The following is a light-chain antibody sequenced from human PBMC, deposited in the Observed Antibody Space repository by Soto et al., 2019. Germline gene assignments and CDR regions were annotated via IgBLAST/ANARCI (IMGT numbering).Light chain of an antibody. J-gene: IGKJ4*01. CDR3: HQYGASQLPVSSPLP. Sequence: ENVLTQSPGTLSLSPGERATLSCRASQTVTGNYLAWYQQKPGQAPRLLVYGASSRATGIPDRFSGRGSGTDFTRIITRLEPEDSAVYYCHQYGASQLPVSSPLPCGGGTKVEIK. V-gene: IGKV3-20*01. CDR1: QTVTGNY. CDR2: GAS.